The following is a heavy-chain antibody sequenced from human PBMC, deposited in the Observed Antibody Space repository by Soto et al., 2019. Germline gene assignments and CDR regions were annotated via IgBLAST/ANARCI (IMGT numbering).Heavy chain of an antibody. CDR3: ARGGHWRSTTMTLDLYYYYMDV. Sequence: GASVKVSCKASGYTFTSYDINWVRQATGQGLEWMGWMNPNSGNTGYAQKFQGRVTMTRNTSISRAYMERSSLRSEDTSVYYCARGGHWRSTTMTLDLYYYYMDVWGKGTTVTVSS. CDR1: GYTFTSYD. CDR2: MNPNSGNT. D-gene: IGHD3-22*01. J-gene: IGHJ6*03. V-gene: IGHV1-8*01.